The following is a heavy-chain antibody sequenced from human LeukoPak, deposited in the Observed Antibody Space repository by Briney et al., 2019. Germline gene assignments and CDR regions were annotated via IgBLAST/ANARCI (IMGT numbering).Heavy chain of an antibody. CDR1: GGSISTYY. V-gene: IGHV4-59*08. CDR2: ISDGGVT. Sequence: SETLSLTCNVAGGSISTYYWSWIRQPPGKGLEWIGYISDGGVTSYNPSLKGRVTISVDSPKNRFSLRLTSLTAVDTALYYCARHGGTLDYFDYWGPGSLVTVSS. D-gene: IGHD1-26*01. CDR3: ARHGGTLDYFDY. J-gene: IGHJ4*02.